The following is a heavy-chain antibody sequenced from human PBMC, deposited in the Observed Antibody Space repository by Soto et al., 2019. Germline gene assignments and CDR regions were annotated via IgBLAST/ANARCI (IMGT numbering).Heavy chain of an antibody. CDR2: ISSSSSTI. V-gene: IGHV3-48*01. D-gene: IGHD1-7*01. CDR1: GFTFSSYS. J-gene: IGHJ6*03. CDR3: ARDGGLELRYYYYYYMDV. Sequence: GGSLRLSCAASGFTFSSYSMNWVHQAPGKGLEWVSYISSSSSTIYYADSVKGRFTISRDNAKNSLYLQMNSLRAEDTAVYYCARDGGLELRYYYYYYMDVWGKGTTVTVSS.